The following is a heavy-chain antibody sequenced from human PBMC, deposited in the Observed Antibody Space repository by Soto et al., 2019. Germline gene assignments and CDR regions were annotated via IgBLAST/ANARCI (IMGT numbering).Heavy chain of an antibody. Sequence: QITLKESGPTLVKPTQTLTLTCTFSGFSLSTTGVAVGWIRQPPVKALEGLAINYWDDDKRYSPSLKTRLTITETTSKNQVVLTMTNMDPVDAATYSCAHTPSSSGWSHIDYWGQGTLVTVSA. CDR2: NYWDDDK. D-gene: IGHD6-19*01. V-gene: IGHV2-5*02. J-gene: IGHJ4*02. CDR3: AHTPSSSGWSHIDY. CDR1: GFSLSTTGVA.